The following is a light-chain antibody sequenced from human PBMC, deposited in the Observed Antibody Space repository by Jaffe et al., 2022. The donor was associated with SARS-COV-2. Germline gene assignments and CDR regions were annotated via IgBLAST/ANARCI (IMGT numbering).Light chain of an antibody. Sequence: QSALTQPASVSGSPGQSITISCTGTSSDVGSYPLVSWYQQHPGKAPKLMIYEGSKRPSGVSSRFSGSKSGNTASLTISGLQAEDEADYYCCSYAGFTTLWVFGGGTKLTVL. CDR3: CSYAGFTTLWV. V-gene: IGLV2-23*01. CDR1: SSDVGSYPL. CDR2: EGS. J-gene: IGLJ3*02.